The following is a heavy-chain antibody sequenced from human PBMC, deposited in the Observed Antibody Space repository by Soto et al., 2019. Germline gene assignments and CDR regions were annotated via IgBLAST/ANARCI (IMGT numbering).Heavy chain of an antibody. Sequence: GGSLRLSCAASGFSVYSYAMHWVRQAPGKGLEWLAVMSYDGSNKYYAASVKGLFTFSRDPSKNTFFLKMNSLSFEDTAVYYCARSLRFFDSNFDYWGKGALVTVS. D-gene: IGHD3-9*01. CDR1: GFSVYSYA. J-gene: IGHJ4*02. CDR2: MSYDGSNK. V-gene: IGHV3-30-3*01. CDR3: ARSLRFFDSNFDY.